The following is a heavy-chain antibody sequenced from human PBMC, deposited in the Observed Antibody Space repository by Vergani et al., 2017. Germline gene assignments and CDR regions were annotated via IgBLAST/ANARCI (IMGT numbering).Heavy chain of an antibody. CDR2: ISASNGHT. D-gene: IGHD1-26*01. CDR3: ARGRLKIEGVTSNWFDP. V-gene: IGHV1-18*01. Sequence: QVQLVQSGTEVKKPGASVKVSCKASGYTFTTYGISWVRPAPGPGLERMGWISASNGHTNYVQKHLGRVTMTTDRSTSTAYMERRTMRFDDSAVYYCARGRLKIEGVTSNWFDPWGQGTLVTVSS. CDR1: GYTFTTYG. J-gene: IGHJ5*02.